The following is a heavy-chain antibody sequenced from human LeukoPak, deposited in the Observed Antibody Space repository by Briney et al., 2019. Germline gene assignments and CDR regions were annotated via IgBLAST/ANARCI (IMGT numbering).Heavy chain of an antibody. D-gene: IGHD5-12*01. J-gene: IGHJ3*02. Sequence: GGSLRLSCAASGFTFRSSWMCWVRQAPWKGLEWVANIKEDGSVTHYVDSVRGRFTISRDNAKNSLYLQMNSLRVEDTAVYYCTRDSGYNAFDIWGQGTMVSVSS. CDR2: IKEDGSVT. CDR3: TRDSGYNAFDI. CDR1: GFTFRSSW. V-gene: IGHV3-7*01.